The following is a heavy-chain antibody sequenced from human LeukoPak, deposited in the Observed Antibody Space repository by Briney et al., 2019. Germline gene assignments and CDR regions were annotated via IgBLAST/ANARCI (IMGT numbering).Heavy chain of an antibody. V-gene: IGHV3-23*01. CDR1: GFTFSSYA. D-gene: IGHD1-26*01. CDR3: AKDRHVGSHNY. J-gene: IGHJ4*02. Sequence: PGGSLRLSCAASGFTFSSYAMTWARQAPGKGLEWVSVSGSGGSTYYADSVKGRFTISRDNSKNTVYLQMNSLRAEDTAVYYCAKDRHVGSHNYWGQGTQVTVSS. CDR2: SGSGGST.